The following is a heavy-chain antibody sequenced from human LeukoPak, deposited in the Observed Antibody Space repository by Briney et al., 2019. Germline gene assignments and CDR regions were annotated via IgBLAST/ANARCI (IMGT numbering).Heavy chain of an antibody. D-gene: IGHD6-13*01. CDR1: GFTFSNYW. J-gene: IGHJ6*02. CDR3: ARGQPPSYYDMDV. Sequence: PGGSLRLSCAASGFTFSNYWMHWVRQAPGKGLEWVAVIWSDGSSKHYADSVKGRFTISRDNSKNTLYLQMSSLRAEDTALYYCARGQPPSYYDMDVWGQGTTVTVSS. V-gene: IGHV3-33*08. CDR2: IWSDGSSK.